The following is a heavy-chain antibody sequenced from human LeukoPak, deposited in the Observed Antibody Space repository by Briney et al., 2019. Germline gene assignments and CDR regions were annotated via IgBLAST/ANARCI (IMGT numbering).Heavy chain of an antibody. Sequence: GASVKVSCKASGYTFTGYYMHWVRQAPGQGLEWMGWINPNSGGTNYAQKFQGRVTMTRDTSISTAYMELSRLRSDDTAVYYCARDGRSGWYNEAAFDIWGQGTMVTVSS. CDR2: INPNSGGT. D-gene: IGHD6-19*01. V-gene: IGHV1-2*02. J-gene: IGHJ3*02. CDR1: GYTFTGYY. CDR3: ARDGRSGWYNEAAFDI.